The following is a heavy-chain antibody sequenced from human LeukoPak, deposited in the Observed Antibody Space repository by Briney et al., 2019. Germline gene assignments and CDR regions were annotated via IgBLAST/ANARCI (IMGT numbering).Heavy chain of an antibody. CDR2: MNPNSGNT. V-gene: IGHV1-8*01. CDR1: GYTFTSYD. Sequence: GASVTVSCTASGYTFTSYDINWVRQAPGQGLEWMGWMNPNSGNTGYAQKFQGRVTMTRNTSISTAYMELSSLRSEDTAVYYCARDLLEPDDYWGQGTLVTVSS. CDR3: ARDLLEPDDY. J-gene: IGHJ4*02. D-gene: IGHD1-1*01.